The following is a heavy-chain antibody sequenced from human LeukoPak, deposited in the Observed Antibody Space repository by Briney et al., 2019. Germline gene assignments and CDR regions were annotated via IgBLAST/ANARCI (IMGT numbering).Heavy chain of an antibody. CDR3: VRRGDASSGWGDHDF. CDR2: IGGSGDKT. CDR1: GFTFSSYA. Sequence: GTLRLSCAASGFTFSSYALHWVRQAPGKGLEWVSTIGGSGDKTFYADSVKGRFTISRDNSKNMVHLQMNSLTGEDTALYYCVRRGDASSGWGDHDFWGQGALVTVSS. D-gene: IGHD6-19*01. J-gene: IGHJ4*02. V-gene: IGHV3-23*01.